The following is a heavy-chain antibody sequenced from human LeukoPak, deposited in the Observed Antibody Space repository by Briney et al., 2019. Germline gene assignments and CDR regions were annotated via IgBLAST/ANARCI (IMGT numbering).Heavy chain of an antibody. CDR1: GGTLSSYA. CDR3: ARLRDPDYGYTTDDY. J-gene: IGHJ4*02. D-gene: IGHD4-17*01. Sequence: GASVKVSCKASGGTLSSYAISWVRQAPGQGLEWMGGIIPIFGTANYAQKFQGRVTITADESTSTAYMELSSLRSEDTAVYYCARLRDPDYGYTTDDYWGQGTLVTVSS. V-gene: IGHV1-69*13. CDR2: IIPIFGTA.